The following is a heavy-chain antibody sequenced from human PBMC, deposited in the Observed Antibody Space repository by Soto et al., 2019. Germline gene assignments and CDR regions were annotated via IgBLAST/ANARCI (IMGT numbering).Heavy chain of an antibody. CDR2: IRSKANSYAT. CDR3: TRGGMIAAAGTDYYYYGMDV. CDR1: GFTFSGSA. Sequence: GGSLRLSCAASGFTFSGSAMHWVRQASGKGLEWVGRIRSKANSYATAYAASVKGRFTISRDDSKNTAYLQMNSLKTEDTAVYYCTRGGMIAAAGTDYYYYGMDVWGQGTTVTVSS. D-gene: IGHD6-13*01. J-gene: IGHJ6*02. V-gene: IGHV3-73*01.